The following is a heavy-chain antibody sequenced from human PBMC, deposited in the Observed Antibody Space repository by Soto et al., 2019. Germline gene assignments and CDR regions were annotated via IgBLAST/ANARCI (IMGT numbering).Heavy chain of an antibody. J-gene: IGHJ4*02. D-gene: IGHD1-7*01. CDR2: ISSSSTNT. Sequence: GGSLRLSCAGSGFAFSHYSMNWVRQAPGTGLEWVSYISSSSTNTYYAASVRGRFTISRDNAKNSLYLRMNSLKDEDTDVYYCARGTKGGSPPLWGQGTMVTVSS. V-gene: IGHV3-48*02. CDR3: ARGTKGGSPPL. CDR1: GFAFSHYS.